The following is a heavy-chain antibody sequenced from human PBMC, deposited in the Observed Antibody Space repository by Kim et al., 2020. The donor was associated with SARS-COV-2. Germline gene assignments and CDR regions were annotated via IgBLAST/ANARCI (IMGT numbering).Heavy chain of an antibody. Sequence: ASVKVSCKPSGYTFTSHGISWVRQAPGQGLEWMGWISGYNGNTNYAQKLQGRVTMTTDTSTSTAYMELRSLRSDDTAVYYCAREGMVSDYGDRGVYYYYGMDVWGQGTTVTVSS. V-gene: IGHV1-18*01. J-gene: IGHJ6*02. CDR1: GYTFTSHG. CDR2: ISGYNGNT. D-gene: IGHD4-17*01. CDR3: AREGMVSDYGDRGVYYYYGMDV.